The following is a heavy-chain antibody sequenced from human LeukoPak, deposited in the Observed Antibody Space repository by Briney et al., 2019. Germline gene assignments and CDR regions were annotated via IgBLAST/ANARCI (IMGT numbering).Heavy chain of an antibody. D-gene: IGHD3-10*01. CDR1: GDSISSSSYY. CDR3: ATLEFGAGRFDP. CDR2: VYFSGLT. V-gene: IGHV4-39*01. J-gene: IGHJ5*02. Sequence: SETLSLTCTVSGDSISSSSYYWGWVRQSPRKGLEWIGSVYFSGLTYYSPSSQSRVTISIDRSKNQFSLRLNSVTAADTAVYYCATLEFGAGRFDPWGQGTLVTVSS.